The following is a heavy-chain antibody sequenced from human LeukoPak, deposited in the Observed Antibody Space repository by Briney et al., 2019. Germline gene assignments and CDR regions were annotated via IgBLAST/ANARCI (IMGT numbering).Heavy chain of an antibody. D-gene: IGHD2-2*01. J-gene: IGHJ4*02. CDR1: GFTFSSYA. Sequence: GGSLRLSCAASGFTFSSYAMNWVRQAPGKGLEWVSSTTAGGVSTYYADSVKGRFTISRDNSKNTLYLQMNSLTAEDTAVYYCARDGRIYCSSTSCYPYYFDYWGQGTLVTVSS. CDR2: TTAGGVST. CDR3: ARDGRIYCSSTSCYPYYFDY. V-gene: IGHV3-23*01.